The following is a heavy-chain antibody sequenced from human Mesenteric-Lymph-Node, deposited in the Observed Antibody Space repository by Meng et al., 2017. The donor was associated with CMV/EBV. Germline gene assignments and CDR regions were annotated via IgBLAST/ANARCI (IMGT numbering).Heavy chain of an antibody. V-gene: IGHV5-10-1*01. J-gene: IGHJ4*02. CDR1: GYSLTSYW. CDR2: IDPSDSYT. Sequence: SGYSLTSYWISGVSQRPGKGLEWMGRIDPSDSYTNYSPSFQGHVTISADKSISTAYLQWSSLKASDTAMYYCARLDSSGLIRGGDYWGQGTLVTVSS. CDR3: ARLDSSGLIRGGDY. D-gene: IGHD3-22*01.